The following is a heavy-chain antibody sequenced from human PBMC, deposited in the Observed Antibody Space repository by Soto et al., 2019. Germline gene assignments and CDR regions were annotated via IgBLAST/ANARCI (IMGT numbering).Heavy chain of an antibody. CDR1: GVSFNNNG. J-gene: IGHJ6*02. CDR2: VSPPFRTS. Sequence: QVQLVQPGAEVKKPGSSVKVSCKTSGVSFNNNGIGWVRQAPGHGLEWMGGVSPPFRTSNYARKFQGRISITADASTGTVNMELSSLTSEDTTQYYCARVLYYGSGSYTPYGMDVWGRGTTVTVSS. V-gene: IGHV1-69*01. D-gene: IGHD3-10*01. CDR3: ARVLYYGSGSYTPYGMDV.